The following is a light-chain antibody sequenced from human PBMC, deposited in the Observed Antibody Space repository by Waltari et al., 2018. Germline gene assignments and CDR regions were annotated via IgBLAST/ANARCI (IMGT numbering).Light chain of an antibody. Sequence: QSVLTQPPSVSGTPGQRVTISCSGSSANIGSNPVTWYHQLPGTAPKVLIYRNNKRPSGVPDRFAGSKSGSSASLAISGLQSEDEADYYCAAWDDSLTSFVFGSGTTVTVL. V-gene: IGLV1-44*01. CDR2: RNN. J-gene: IGLJ1*01. CDR3: AAWDDSLTSFV. CDR1: SANIGSNP.